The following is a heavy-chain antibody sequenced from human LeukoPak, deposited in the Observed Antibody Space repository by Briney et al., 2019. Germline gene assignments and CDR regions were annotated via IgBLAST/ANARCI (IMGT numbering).Heavy chain of an antibody. CDR3: AKDWAVAGTNYFDY. D-gene: IGHD6-19*01. J-gene: IGHJ4*02. V-gene: IGHV3-23*01. Sequence: GGSLRLSCAASGFTFSSYAMNWVRQAPGKGLEWGSGISGSGGRTYYADSVKGRFTISRDNSKNTLYLQMNSQRAEDTAIYYCAKDWAVAGTNYFDYWGQGTLVTVSS. CDR1: GFTFSSYA. CDR2: ISGSGGRT.